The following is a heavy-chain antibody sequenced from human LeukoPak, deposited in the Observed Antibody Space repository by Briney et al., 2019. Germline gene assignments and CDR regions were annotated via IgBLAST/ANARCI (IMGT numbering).Heavy chain of an antibody. CDR3: AKDSHPLSSSSWFFES. D-gene: IGHD6-13*01. V-gene: IGHV3-23*01. J-gene: IGHJ4*02. CDR1: GFLFKNYV. Sequence: GGSLRLSCAGPGFLFKNYVMTWVPQAPGRGLDWVSSLSATGDITYYADSVKGRFTVSRDNSNGTVFLQMNSLRAEDTAVYYCAKDSHPLSSSSWFFESWGQGTLVTVSS. CDR2: LSATGDIT.